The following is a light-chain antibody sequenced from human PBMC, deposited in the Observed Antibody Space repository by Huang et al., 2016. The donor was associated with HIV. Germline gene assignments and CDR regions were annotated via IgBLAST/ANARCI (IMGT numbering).Light chain of an antibody. CDR2: DAS. CDR1: QSVTTS. CDR3: QQYNNWQT. V-gene: IGKV3-15*01. Sequence: EIVMTQSPASLSVSPGERATPSCRASQSVTTSLAWYQQKPCQAPRLLIYDASTRATGIPARFSVSGSGTEYTLTISSLQSEDFAVYYCQQYNNWQTFGQGTKLQIK. J-gene: IGKJ2*01.